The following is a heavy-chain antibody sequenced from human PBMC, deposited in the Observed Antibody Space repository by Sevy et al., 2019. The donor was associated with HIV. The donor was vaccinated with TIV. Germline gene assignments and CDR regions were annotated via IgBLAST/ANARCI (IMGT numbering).Heavy chain of an antibody. CDR3: AREPGLHSSGYSGGFDY. J-gene: IGHJ4*02. D-gene: IGHD3-22*01. CDR2: ISSSGSAI. V-gene: IGHV3-48*03. Sequence: GGSLRLSCEASGFTFSSYEMNWVRQAPGKGLEWISYISSSGSAIYYPDSVKGRFTVSRDNAKNLVYLQMNSLRGEDTAIYYCAREPGLHSSGYSGGFDYWGQGTLVTVSS. CDR1: GFTFSSYE.